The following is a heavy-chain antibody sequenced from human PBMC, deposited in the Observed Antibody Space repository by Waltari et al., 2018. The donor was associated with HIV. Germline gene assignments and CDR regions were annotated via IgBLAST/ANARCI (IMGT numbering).Heavy chain of an antibody. CDR3: ARDKRDGGNHRAYFDY. CDR2: IYDSGST. V-gene: IGHV4-59*01. J-gene: IGHJ4*02. CDR1: GGSISSYS. D-gene: IGHD2-15*01. Sequence: QVQLQESGPGLVKPSETLSLTCPVPGGSISSYSWRWLRQPPGKGLEWIGYIYDSGSTNYNPSLKSRVTISVDTSKNQFSLKLSSVTAADTAVYYCARDKRDGGNHRAYFDYWGQGSLVTVSS.